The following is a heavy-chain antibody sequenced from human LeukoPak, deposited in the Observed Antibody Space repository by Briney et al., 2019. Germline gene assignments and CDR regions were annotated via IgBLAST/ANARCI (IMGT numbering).Heavy chain of an antibody. D-gene: IGHD1-26*01. Sequence: GRSLRLSCATSGFTFSSYGMHWVRQAPGKGLEWVAVIWYDGSNKYYADSVKGRFTISRDNSKNTLYLQMNSLRAEDTAVYYCAREPPSGSYEWRQRTLVTVSS. CDR2: IWYDGSNK. CDR1: GFTFSSYG. V-gene: IGHV3-33*01. CDR3: AREPPSGSYE. J-gene: IGHJ4*02.